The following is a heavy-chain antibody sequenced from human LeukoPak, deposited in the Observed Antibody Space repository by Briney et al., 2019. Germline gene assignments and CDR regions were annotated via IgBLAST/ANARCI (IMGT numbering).Heavy chain of an antibody. CDR2: ISSSSSTI. Sequence: PGGSMRLSCAASGFTVSSNYMSWVRQAPGKGLEWGSYISSSSSTIYYADSVKGRFTISRDDAKNSLYLQMNSLRAEDTAVYYCARDRGGCSSTSCYAMDVWGKGTTVTVSS. D-gene: IGHD2-2*01. J-gene: IGHJ6*03. CDR3: ARDRGGCSSTSCYAMDV. CDR1: GFTVSSNY. V-gene: IGHV3-48*01.